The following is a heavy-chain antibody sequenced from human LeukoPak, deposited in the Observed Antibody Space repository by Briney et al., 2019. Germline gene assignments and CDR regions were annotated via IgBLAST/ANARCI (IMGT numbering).Heavy chain of an antibody. D-gene: IGHD3-10*01. CDR3: ARDPYGFGESFDY. J-gene: IGHJ4*02. CDR2: INEDGTKT. CDR1: GFTFSSYS. V-gene: IGHV3-74*01. Sequence: GGSLRLSCAASGFTFSSYSMNWVRQAPGKGLEWVSRINEDGTKTNYADSVKGRFTISRDNAENTLFLQMNSLRVEDTAVYYCARDPYGFGESFDYWGLGTLVTVSS.